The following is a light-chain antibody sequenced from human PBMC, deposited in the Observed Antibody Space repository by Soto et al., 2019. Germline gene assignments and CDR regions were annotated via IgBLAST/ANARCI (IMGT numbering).Light chain of an antibody. CDR3: GTWDSSLSAVV. Sequence: QSVLTQPPSVSAAPGQKVTISCSGSSSNIGNNYVSWYQQLPGTAHKLLIYDNNKRPSGIPDRFSGSKSGTSATLGITGLQTGDEVDYYCGTWDSSLSAVVFGGGTKVTVL. CDR1: SSNIGNNY. V-gene: IGLV1-51*01. J-gene: IGLJ2*01. CDR2: DNN.